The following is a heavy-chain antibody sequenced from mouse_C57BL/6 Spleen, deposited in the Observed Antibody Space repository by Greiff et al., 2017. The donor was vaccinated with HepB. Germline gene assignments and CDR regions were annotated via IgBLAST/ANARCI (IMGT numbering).Heavy chain of an antibody. CDR2: IYYSGTI. D-gene: IGHD1-1*01. V-gene: IGHV3-5*01. CDR3: AREALYYGSSYSYWYFDV. J-gene: IGHJ1*03. Sequence: EVQLKESGPGLVKPSQTVFLTCTVTGISFPPGNYRWGWIRQFPGNKLVWIGYIYYSGTITYNPSLTSRTTITRDTPKTQFFLEMNTLTAEDTATYYCAREALYYGSSYSYWYFDVWGTGTTVTVSS. CDR1: GISFPPGNYR.